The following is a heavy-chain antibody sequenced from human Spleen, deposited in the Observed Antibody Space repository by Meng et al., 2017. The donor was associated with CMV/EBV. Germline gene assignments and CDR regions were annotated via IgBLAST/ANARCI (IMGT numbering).Heavy chain of an antibody. CDR2: ISSSSSTI. CDR3: ARGTYSSSWGYFQH. D-gene: IGHD6-6*01. CDR1: GFSFNYYS. J-gene: IGHJ1*01. V-gene: IGHV3-48*04. Sequence: GESLKISCAASGFSFNYYSMHWVRQAPGKGLEWVSYISSSSSTIYYADSVKGRFTISRDNAKNSLYLQMNSLRAEDTAVYYCARGTYSSSWGYFQHWGQGTLVTVSS.